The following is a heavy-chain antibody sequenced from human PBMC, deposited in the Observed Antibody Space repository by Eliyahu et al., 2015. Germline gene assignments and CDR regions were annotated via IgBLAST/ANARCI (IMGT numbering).Heavy chain of an antibody. CDR1: GFTFSSYP. J-gene: IGHJ4*02. D-gene: IGHD1-1*01. Sequence: QVQLVESGGGVVQPGRSLRLSXAAXGFTFSSYPMHWVRQAPAKGVEWVAVVSFLGTNEYYADSVKGRFTISRDNSKNTLYLQMNSLRVEDTAVYYCARETTGTYYFEYWGQGTLVTVSS. CDR3: ARETTGTYYFEY. V-gene: IGHV3-30-3*01. CDR2: VSFLGTNE.